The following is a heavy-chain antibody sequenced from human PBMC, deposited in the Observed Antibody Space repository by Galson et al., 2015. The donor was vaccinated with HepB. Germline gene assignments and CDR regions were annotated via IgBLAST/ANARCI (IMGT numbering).Heavy chain of an antibody. CDR3: AREKRGELSFDY. CDR2: ISSNGGST. V-gene: IGHV3-64*01. Sequence: SLRLSCAASGFTFSSYAMHWVRQAPGKGLDYVSAISSNGGSTYYANSVKGRFTISRDNSKNTLYLQMGSLRAEDMAVYYCAREKRGELSFDYWGQGTLVTVSS. D-gene: IGHD1-26*01. J-gene: IGHJ4*02. CDR1: GFTFSSYA.